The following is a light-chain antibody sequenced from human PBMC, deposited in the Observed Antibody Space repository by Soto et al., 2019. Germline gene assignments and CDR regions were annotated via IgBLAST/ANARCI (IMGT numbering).Light chain of an antibody. CDR2: SAS. V-gene: IGKV1-6*01. Sequence: IQMTQSPSSVSACVRDRVTITCRASQGIRNELGWYQQKPGKAPKHLIYSASSLQSGVPSRFSGSGSGTDFILTIIGLQPEDFATYFCLQDFTYPRTFGQGTKVDIK. J-gene: IGKJ1*01. CDR1: QGIRNE. CDR3: LQDFTYPRT.